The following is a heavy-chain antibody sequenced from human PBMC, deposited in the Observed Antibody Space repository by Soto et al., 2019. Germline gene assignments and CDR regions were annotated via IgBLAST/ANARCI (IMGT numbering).Heavy chain of an antibody. CDR3: ARGLAARPAPGYYYYMDV. CDR2: ISAYNGNT. D-gene: IGHD6-6*01. Sequence: ASVKVSCKASGYTFTSYGISWARQAPGQGLEWMGWISAYNGNTNYAQKLQGRVTMTTDTSTSTAYMELRSLRSDDTAVYYCARGLAARPAPGYYYYMDVWGKGTTVTVSS. J-gene: IGHJ6*03. CDR1: GYTFTSYG. V-gene: IGHV1-18*01.